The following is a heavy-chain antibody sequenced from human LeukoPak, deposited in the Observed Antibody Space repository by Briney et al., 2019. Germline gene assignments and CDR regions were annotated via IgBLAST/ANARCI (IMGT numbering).Heavy chain of an antibody. J-gene: IGHJ3*02. CDR1: GGSFSGYY. CDR3: ARSMPLGYCSSTSCYGSEPFDI. D-gene: IGHD2-2*01. V-gene: IGHV4-34*01. CDR2: INHSGST. Sequence: SETLSLTCAVYGGSFSGYYWSWIRQPPGKGLEWIGEINHSGSTNYNPSLKSRVTISVDTSKNQFSLKLSSVTAADTAVYYCARSMPLGYCSSTSCYGSEPFDIWGQGTMVTVSS.